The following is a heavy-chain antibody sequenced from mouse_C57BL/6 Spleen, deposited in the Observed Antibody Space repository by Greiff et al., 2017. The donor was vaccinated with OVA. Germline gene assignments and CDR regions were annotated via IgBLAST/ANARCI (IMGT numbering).Heavy chain of an antibody. CDR2: IRSKSNNYAT. V-gene: IGHV10-1*01. CDR1: GFSFNTYA. CDR3: VRLNPDWYFDV. J-gene: IGHJ1*03. Sequence: GGGLVQPKGSLKLSCAASGFSFNTYAMNWVRQAPGKGLEWVARIRSKSNNYATYYADSVKDRFTISRDDSESMLYLQMNNLKTEDTAMYYCVRLNPDWYFDVWGTGTTVTVSS.